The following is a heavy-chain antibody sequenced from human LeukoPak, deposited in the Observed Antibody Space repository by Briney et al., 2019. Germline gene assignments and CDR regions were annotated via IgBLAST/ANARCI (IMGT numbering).Heavy chain of an antibody. CDR2: ISWNSGSI. V-gene: IGHV3-9*01. Sequence: GGSLRLSCAASGSIFDDYAMHWVRQAPGKGLEWVSGISWNSGSIDYADFVKGRFTISRDNAKNSLYLQMNSLRAEDTAFYYCAKDHYYDSSGAFDPWGQGTLVTVSS. D-gene: IGHD3-22*01. CDR3: AKDHYYDSSGAFDP. CDR1: GSIFDDYA. J-gene: IGHJ5*02.